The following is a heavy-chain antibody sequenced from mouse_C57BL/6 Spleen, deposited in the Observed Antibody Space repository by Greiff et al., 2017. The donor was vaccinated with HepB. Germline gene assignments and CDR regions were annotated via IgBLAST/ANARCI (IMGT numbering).Heavy chain of an antibody. Sequence: QVQLQQSGPGLVQPSQCLSITCTVSGFSLTSYGVHWVRQSPGKGLEWLGVIWRGGSTDYNAAFMSRLSITKDNSKSQVFFKMNSLQADDTAIYYCAKKGEYDGPNFDVWGTGTTVTVSS. CDR3: AKKGEYDGPNFDV. CDR2: IWRGGST. D-gene: IGHD2-3*01. V-gene: IGHV2-5*01. J-gene: IGHJ1*03. CDR1: GFSLTSYG.